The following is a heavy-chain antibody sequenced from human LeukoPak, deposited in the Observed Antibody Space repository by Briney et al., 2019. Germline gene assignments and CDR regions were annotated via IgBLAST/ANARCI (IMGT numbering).Heavy chain of an antibody. CDR2: ISSSSSHT. Sequence: GGPLRLSCVMSGFTLSSFTMHWVRQAPGKGLEWVASISSSSSHTYYADSLKGRFFISRDNPKNPLSLQMDSLSADDTAVYYCAGGRWELLRMDHWGQGALVTVSS. V-gene: IGHV3-21*06. CDR3: AGGRWELLRMDH. CDR1: GFTLSSFT. J-gene: IGHJ4*02. D-gene: IGHD1-26*01.